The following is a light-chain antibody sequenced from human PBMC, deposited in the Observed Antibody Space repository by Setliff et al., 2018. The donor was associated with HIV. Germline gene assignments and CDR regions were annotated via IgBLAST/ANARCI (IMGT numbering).Light chain of an antibody. Sequence: QSVLTQPASVSGSPGQSITISCTGTSSDVGLYNFVSWYQQHPGKVPKLIIYDVTNRPSGISHRFSGAKSGNTASPTISGLQADDEADYYCSSFRTSRKFVFGTGTKVTVL. CDR1: SSDVGLYNF. V-gene: IGLV2-14*01. CDR3: SSFRTSRKFV. J-gene: IGLJ1*01. CDR2: DVT.